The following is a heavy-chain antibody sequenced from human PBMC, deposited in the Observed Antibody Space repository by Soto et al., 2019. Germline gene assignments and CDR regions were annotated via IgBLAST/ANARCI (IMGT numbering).Heavy chain of an antibody. Sequence: QLQLQESGPGLVKPSETLSLTCTVSGGSISSSSYYWGWIRQPPGKGLEWIGSIYYSGSTYYNPSLKSRVTISVDTSKNQFSLKLSSVTAADTAVYYCARQRGAYCGGDCYYPPDYYYYYGMDVWGQGTTVTVSS. J-gene: IGHJ6*02. CDR3: ARQRGAYCGGDCYYPPDYYYYYGMDV. CDR1: GGSISSSSYY. D-gene: IGHD2-21*02. CDR2: IYYSGST. V-gene: IGHV4-39*01.